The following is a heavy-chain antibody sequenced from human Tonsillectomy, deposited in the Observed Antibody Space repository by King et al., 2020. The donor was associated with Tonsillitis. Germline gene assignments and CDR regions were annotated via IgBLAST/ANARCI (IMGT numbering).Heavy chain of an antibody. CDR3: VRPVVPAAMWYHYGMDV. Sequence: VQLVQSGAEVKKPGASVKVSCKASGYTFTSYGISWVRQAPGQGLEWMGWISAYNGNTKYAQKIQGRVTMTTDTSTSTAYMELRSLRSDDPAVYYCVRPVVPAAMWYHYGMDVWGQGTTVTVSS. CDR1: GYTFTSYG. CDR2: ISAYNGNT. J-gene: IGHJ6*02. D-gene: IGHD2-2*01. V-gene: IGHV1-18*04.